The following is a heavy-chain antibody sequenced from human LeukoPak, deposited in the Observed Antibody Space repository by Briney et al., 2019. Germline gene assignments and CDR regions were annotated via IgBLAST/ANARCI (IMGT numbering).Heavy chain of an antibody. CDR2: ISSSSSYI. D-gene: IGHD3-22*01. Sequence: GGSLRLSCAASGFTFSSYSMNWVRQAPGKGLEWVSSISSSSSYIYYADSVKGRFTISRDNAKNSLYLQMNSRRAEDTAVYYCAREGPHYYDSSGYSTEKNFDYWGQGTLVTVSS. V-gene: IGHV3-21*01. CDR1: GFTFSSYS. CDR3: AREGPHYYDSSGYSTEKNFDY. J-gene: IGHJ4*02.